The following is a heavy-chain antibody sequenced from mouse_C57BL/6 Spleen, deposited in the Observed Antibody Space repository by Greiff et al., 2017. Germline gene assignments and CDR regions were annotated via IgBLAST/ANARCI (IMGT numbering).Heavy chain of an antibody. V-gene: IGHV1-69*01. CDR3: ARLRQLRLGDY. CDR2: IDPSDSYT. Sequence: VQLQQPGAELVMPGASVKLSCKASGYTFTSYWMHWVKQRPGQGLEWIGEIDPSDSYTNYNQKFKGKSTLTVDKSSSTAYMQLSSLTSEDSAVYYCARLRQLRLGDYWGQGTTLTVSS. CDR1: GYTFTSYW. J-gene: IGHJ2*01. D-gene: IGHD3-2*02.